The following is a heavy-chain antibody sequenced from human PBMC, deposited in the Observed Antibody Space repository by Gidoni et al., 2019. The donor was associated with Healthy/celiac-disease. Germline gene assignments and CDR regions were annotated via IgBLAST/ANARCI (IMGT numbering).Heavy chain of an antibody. D-gene: IGHD2-2*01. CDR1: GFTFSSYS. CDR2: ISSSSSYI. Sequence: EVQLVESGGGVVKPGGSLRLSCAASGFTFSSYSMNWVRQAPGKGLEWVSSISSSSSYIYYADSVKGRVTISRDNAKNSLYLQMNSLRAEDTAVYYCARGIPVVPAAIRLDAFDIWGQGTMVTVSS. CDR3: ARGIPVVPAAIRLDAFDI. J-gene: IGHJ3*02. V-gene: IGHV3-21*01.